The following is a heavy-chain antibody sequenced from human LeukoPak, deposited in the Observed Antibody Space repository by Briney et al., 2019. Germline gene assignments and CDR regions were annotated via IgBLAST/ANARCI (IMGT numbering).Heavy chain of an antibody. J-gene: IGHJ6*02. Sequence: PGGSLRLSCAASGFTVSTNYMSWVRQAPGKGLEWVSAIYSGGSTYYADSVKGRFIISRDNSKNTLNLQMNSLRAEDTAVYYCARGSWDYYYGMDVWGQGTTVTVSS. V-gene: IGHV3-66*01. CDR1: GFTVSTNY. CDR3: ARGSWDYYYGMDV. CDR2: IYSGGST.